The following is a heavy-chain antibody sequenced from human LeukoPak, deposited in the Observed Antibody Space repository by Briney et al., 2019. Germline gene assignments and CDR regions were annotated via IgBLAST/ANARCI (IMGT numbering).Heavy chain of an antibody. J-gene: IGHJ4*02. CDR3: ARKSRDGYNYDSSGFFDY. Sequence: PGGSLRLSCAASGFTFSSYAMHWVRQAPGNGLDWVAVISYDGSNKYYADSVKGRFTISRDNSKNTLYLQMNSLRAEDTAVYYCARKSRDGYNYDSSGFFDYWGQGTLVTVSS. CDR2: ISYDGSNK. V-gene: IGHV3-30-3*01. CDR1: GFTFSSYA. D-gene: IGHD5-24*01.